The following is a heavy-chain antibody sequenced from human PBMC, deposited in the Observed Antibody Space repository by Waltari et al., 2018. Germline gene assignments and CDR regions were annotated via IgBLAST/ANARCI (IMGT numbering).Heavy chain of an antibody. CDR1: GFTVSRNY. CDR2: IYTGGTT. J-gene: IGHJ6*02. Sequence: EVQLVESGGGWVQPGGSLRLSCAASGFTVSRNYITWVRQAPGKGLEWVSIIYTGGTTYYADSVKGRFAISTDNSKNTLYLQMNSLRVEDTAVYYCARDRTRVGGMDVWGQGTTVTVSS. V-gene: IGHV3-53*01. CDR3: ARDRTRVGGMDV. D-gene: IGHD4-17*01.